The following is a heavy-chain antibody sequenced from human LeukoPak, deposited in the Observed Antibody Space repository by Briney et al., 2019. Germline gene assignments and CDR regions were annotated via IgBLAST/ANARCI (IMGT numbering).Heavy chain of an antibody. CDR3: ARDQRGYCSSTSCHQFDY. CDR2: ISYDGSNK. CDR1: GFTFSNNA. V-gene: IGHV3-30-3*01. J-gene: IGHJ4*02. Sequence: SGGSLRLSCAASGFTFSNNAMHWVRQAPGKGLEWVAVISYDGSNKYYADSVKGRFTISRDNSKNTLYLQMNSLRAGDTAVYYCARDQRGYCSSTSCHQFDYWGQGTLVTVSS. D-gene: IGHD2-2*01.